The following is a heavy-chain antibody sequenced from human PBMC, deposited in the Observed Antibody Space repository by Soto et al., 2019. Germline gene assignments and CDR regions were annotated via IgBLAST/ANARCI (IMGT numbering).Heavy chain of an antibody. CDR2: ISWNSGSI. D-gene: IGHD2-15*01. CDR1: GFTFDDYA. J-gene: IGHJ4*02. Sequence: PGGSLRLSCAASGFTFDDYAMHWVRQAPGKGLEWVSGISWNSGSIGYADSVKGRFTISRDNAKNSLYLQMNSLRAEDTALYYCAKDLGYCSGGSCYIKGFDYWGQGTLVTVSS. CDR3: AKDLGYCSGGSCYIKGFDY. V-gene: IGHV3-9*01.